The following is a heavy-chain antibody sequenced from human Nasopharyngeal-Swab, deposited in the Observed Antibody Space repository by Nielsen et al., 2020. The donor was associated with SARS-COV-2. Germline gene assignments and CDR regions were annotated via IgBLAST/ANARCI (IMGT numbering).Heavy chain of an antibody. D-gene: IGHD6-19*01. J-gene: IGHJ6*02. V-gene: IGHV3-49*02. CDR2: IRGRSRGGSQ. CDR3: TRKEYSGGWFSNYGMDV. Sequence: WIRQPPGKWLEWVGFIRGRSRGGSQEYGASVRGRFNISRDDYNVIAYLQMGSLKSEDTAVYYCTRKEYSGGWFSNYGMDVWGQGTTVTVSS.